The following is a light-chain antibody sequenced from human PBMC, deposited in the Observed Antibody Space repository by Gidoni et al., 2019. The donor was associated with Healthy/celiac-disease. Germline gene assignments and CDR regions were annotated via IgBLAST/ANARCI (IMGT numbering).Light chain of an antibody. CDR2: KAS. J-gene: IGKJ1*01. V-gene: IGKV1-5*03. Sequence: SQSISSWLAWYQQKPGKAPKLLIYKASSLESGVPSRFSGSGSGTEFTLTISSLQPDDFATYYCQQYNSYPWTFGQGTKVEIK. CDR3: QQYNSYPWT. CDR1: QSISSW.